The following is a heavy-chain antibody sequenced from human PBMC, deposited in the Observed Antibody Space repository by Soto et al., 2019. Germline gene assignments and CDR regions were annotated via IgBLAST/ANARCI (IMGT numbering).Heavy chain of an antibody. CDR3: ARFDGVRGHDY. CDR1: VFTFSSYS. D-gene: IGHD3-10*01. V-gene: IGHV3-21*01. CDR2: ISSSSSYI. J-gene: IGHJ4*02. Sequence: GGALRLSGAASVFTFSSYSMNWVRQAPGKGLEWVSSISSSSSYIYYADSVKGRFTISRDNAKNSLYLQMNSLRAEDTAVYYCARFDGVRGHDYWGQGTLVTVSS.